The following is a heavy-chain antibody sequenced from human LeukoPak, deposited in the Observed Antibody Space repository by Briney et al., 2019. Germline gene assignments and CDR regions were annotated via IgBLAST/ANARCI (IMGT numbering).Heavy chain of an antibody. CDR2: IYESGST. D-gene: IGHD1-14*01. J-gene: IGHJ4*02. CDR3: ARETKGNRDQDY. V-gene: IGHV4-4*02. Sequence: PSGTLSLTCAVSGGSISSSNWWSWVRQPPGKGLEWIGEIYESGSTNYSPSLQSRVSISVDTSKNQFSLKLSSATAADTAVYYCARETKGNRDQDYWGQGTLVTVSS. CDR1: GGSISSSNW.